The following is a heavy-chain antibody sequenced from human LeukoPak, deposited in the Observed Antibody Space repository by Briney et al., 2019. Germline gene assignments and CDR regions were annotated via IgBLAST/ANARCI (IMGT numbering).Heavy chain of an antibody. CDR1: GGSNSSYY. CDR3: ARLEGYSSGWYTTEDAFDI. D-gene: IGHD6-19*01. Sequence: DPSETLSLTCTVSGGSNSSYYWSWIRQPPGKGLEWIGYIYYSGSTNYNPSLKSRVTISVDTSKNQFSLKLSSVTAADTAVYYCARLEGYSSGWYTTEDAFDIWGQGTMVTVSS. V-gene: IGHV4-59*08. J-gene: IGHJ3*02. CDR2: IYYSGST.